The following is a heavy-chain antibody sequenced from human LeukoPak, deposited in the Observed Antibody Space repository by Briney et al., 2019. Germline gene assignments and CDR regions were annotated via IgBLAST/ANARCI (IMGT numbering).Heavy chain of an antibody. CDR1: GFTFSSYG. J-gene: IGHJ2*01. Sequence: GGSLRLSCAASGFTFSSYGMHWVRQAPGKGLEWVAVISYDGSNTYYADSVKGRFTISRDSPKNTLFLHMNTLRAEDTAIYYCAKDRTVGASYWYFDLWGRGTLVTVSS. V-gene: IGHV3-30*18. D-gene: IGHD1-26*01. CDR3: AKDRTVGASYWYFDL. CDR2: ISYDGSNT.